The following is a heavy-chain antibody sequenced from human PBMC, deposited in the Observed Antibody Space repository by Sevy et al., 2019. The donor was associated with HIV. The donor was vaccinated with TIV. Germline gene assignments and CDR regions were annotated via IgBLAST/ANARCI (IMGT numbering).Heavy chain of an antibody. J-gene: IGHJ4*02. V-gene: IGHV1-18*01. CDR1: GYTFTTYR. D-gene: IGHD2-15*01. CDR3: ARAYCSGGRCYSLAY. CDR2: ISPHNGDT. Sequence: ASVKVSCKVSGYTFTTYRIFWVREAPGQGLESMGWISPHNGDTDYAQKFQGSVTLITDKSTSTAYMELRGLRSDDTAVHFCARAYCSGGRCYSLAYWGQGTLVTVSS.